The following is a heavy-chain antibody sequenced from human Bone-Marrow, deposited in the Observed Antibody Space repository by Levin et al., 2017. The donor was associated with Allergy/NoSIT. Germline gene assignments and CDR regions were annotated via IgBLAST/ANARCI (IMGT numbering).Heavy chain of an antibody. D-gene: IGHD6-6*01. CDR2: INHSGST. V-gene: IGHV4-34*01. Sequence: SETLSLTCAVYGGSFSGYYWSWIRQPPGKGLEWIGEINHSGSTNYNPSLKSRVTISVDTSKNQFSLKLSSVTAADTAVYYCARNEYSSSSLDYWGQGTLVTVSS. J-gene: IGHJ4*02. CDR3: ARNEYSSSSLDY. CDR1: GGSFSGYY.